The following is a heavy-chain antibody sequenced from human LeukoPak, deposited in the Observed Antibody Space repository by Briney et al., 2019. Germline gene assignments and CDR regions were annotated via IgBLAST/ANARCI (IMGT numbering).Heavy chain of an antibody. D-gene: IGHD2-2*01. J-gene: IGHJ4*02. V-gene: IGHV4-39*01. Sequence: SETLSLTCTVSGGSISSSSYYWSWIRQPPGKGLEWIGEINHSGSTYYNPSLKSRVTISVDTSKNQFSLKLSSVTAADTAVYYCARRTWDDCSSTSCQGFDYWGQGTLVTVSS. CDR2: INHSGST. CDR3: ARRTWDDCSSTSCQGFDY. CDR1: GGSISSSSYY.